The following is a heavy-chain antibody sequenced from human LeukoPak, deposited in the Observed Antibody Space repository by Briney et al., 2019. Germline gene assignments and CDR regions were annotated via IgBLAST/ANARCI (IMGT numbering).Heavy chain of an antibody. CDR1: GFTFSSYA. J-gene: IGHJ4*02. CDR2: IINTGGST. V-gene: IGHV3-23*01. CDR3: AKVRGYCSTTACYFDS. Sequence: GGSLRLSCAASGFTFSSYAMSWVRQAPGKGLGWVSAIINTGGSTYYADSVKGRFTISRDNSKNTLYLQMNSLRAEDTAVYYCAKVRGYCSTTACYFDSWGQGTRVTVSS. D-gene: IGHD2-2*01.